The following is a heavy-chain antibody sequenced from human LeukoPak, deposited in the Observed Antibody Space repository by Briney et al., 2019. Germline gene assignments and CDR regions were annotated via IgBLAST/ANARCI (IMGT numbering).Heavy chain of an antibody. CDR2: ITNDGSST. CDR3: ARSPAVPGFVSVDY. CDR1: GLTFSSHW. J-gene: IGHJ4*02. V-gene: IGHV3-74*01. Sequence: GGSLRLSCATSGLTFSSHWMHWVRQAPGKGLVWVSRITNDGSSTTYADSVKGRFTISRDNAKNMLYLEMNSLKAEDTAVYYCARSPAVPGFVSVDYWDQGTLVTVSS. D-gene: IGHD6-19*01.